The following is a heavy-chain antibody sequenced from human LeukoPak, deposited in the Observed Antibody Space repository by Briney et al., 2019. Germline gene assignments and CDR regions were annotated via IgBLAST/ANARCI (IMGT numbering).Heavy chain of an antibody. CDR1: GDSVSRSDSY. CDR3: ARRRYYDGSGYLE. V-gene: IGHV4-39*01. D-gene: IGHD3-22*01. CDR2: IYYSGRT. Sequence: SETLSLTCSVSGDSVSRSDSYWDWIRQPPGKGLEWIGTIYYSGRTYYSPSLKSRVTMSVDPSNNQFSLTLRSVAAADTAVYYCARRRYYDGSGYLEWGQGTLLSVSS. J-gene: IGHJ1*01.